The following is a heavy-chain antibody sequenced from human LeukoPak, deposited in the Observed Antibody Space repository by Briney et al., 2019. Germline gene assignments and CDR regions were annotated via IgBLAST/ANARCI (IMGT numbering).Heavy chain of an antibody. CDR1: GFTFSSYW. CDR2: IKQDGSEK. V-gene: IGHV3-7*01. D-gene: IGHD2-2*01. CDR3: ARDDCSSISCYHNWFDP. J-gene: IGHJ5*02. Sequence: GGSLRLSCAASGFTFSSYWTSWVRQSPGKGLEWVANIKQDGSEKYYVDSVKGRFTISRDNAKNSLYLQMNSLRAEDTAVYYCARDDCSSISCYHNWFDPWGQGTLVTVSS.